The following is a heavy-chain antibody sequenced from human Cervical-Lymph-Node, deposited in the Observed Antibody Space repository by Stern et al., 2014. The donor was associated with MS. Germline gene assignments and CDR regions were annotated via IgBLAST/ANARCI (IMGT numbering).Heavy chain of an antibody. V-gene: IGHV1-18*01. J-gene: IGHJ3*02. Sequence: QVQLVESGAEVKKPGASVKVSCKASGYTFTSYGISWVRQAPGQGLEWMGWISAYKVNTNYARRLQGRVTMTTDTSTSAACMELRSLRSDDTAVYYCARGLLCSENAFDIWGQGTMVTVSS. CDR1: GYTFTSYG. CDR3: ARGLLCSENAFDI. D-gene: IGHD2-2*01. CDR2: ISAYKVNT.